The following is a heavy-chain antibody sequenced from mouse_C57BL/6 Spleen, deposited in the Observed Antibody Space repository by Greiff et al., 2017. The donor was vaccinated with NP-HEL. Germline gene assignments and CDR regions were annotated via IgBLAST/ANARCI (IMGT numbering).Heavy chain of an antibody. CDR3: TTDYGFAY. CDR2: IDPEDGDT. J-gene: IGHJ3*01. Sequence: EVQLQQSGAELVRPGASVKLSCTASGFNIKDYYMHWVKQRPEQGLEWIGRIDPEDGDTEYAPKFQGKATMTADTSSNTAYLQLSLTSEDTAVYYCTTDYGFAYWGQGTLVTVSA. V-gene: IGHV14-1*01. CDR1: GFNIKDYY. D-gene: IGHD1-1*01.